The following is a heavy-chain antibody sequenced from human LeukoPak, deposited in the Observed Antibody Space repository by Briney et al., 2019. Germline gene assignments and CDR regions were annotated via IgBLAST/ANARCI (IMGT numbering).Heavy chain of an antibody. V-gene: IGHV1-69*01. CDR1: GGTFNNYA. D-gene: IGHD6-13*01. CDR3: ARDSRRRDVGAANHFYYYMDV. CDR2: ILPMFGKA. Sequence: ASVKVSCKASGGTFNNYAVSWVRQAPGQGLEWMGGILPMFGKAKYAQKFQGRVTISADELTSTAYMDLISLTSEDTAIYYWARDSRRRDVGAANHFYYYMDVWGKGTTVTISS. J-gene: IGHJ6*03.